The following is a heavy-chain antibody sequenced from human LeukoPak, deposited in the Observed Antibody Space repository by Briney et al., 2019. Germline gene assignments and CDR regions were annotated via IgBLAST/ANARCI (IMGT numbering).Heavy chain of an antibody. CDR1: GFTFSSYA. CDR3: ANEEYQLLWEYYFDY. D-gene: IGHD2-2*01. V-gene: IGHV3-23*01. J-gene: IGHJ4*02. CDR2: ISGSGGSA. Sequence: GGSLRLSCAASGFTFSSYAMSWVRQAPGKGLEWVSAISGSGGSAYYADSVKGRFTISRDNSKNTLYLQMNSLRAEDTAVYYCANEEYQLLWEYYFDYWGQGTLVTVSS.